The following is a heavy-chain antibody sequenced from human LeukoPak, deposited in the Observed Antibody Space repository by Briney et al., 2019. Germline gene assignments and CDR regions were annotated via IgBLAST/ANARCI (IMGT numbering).Heavy chain of an antibody. CDR2: TWYDGSNK. V-gene: IGHV3-33*08. CDR1: GFTFSNSG. D-gene: IGHD3-22*01. J-gene: IGHJ4*02. Sequence: GGSLRLSCVASGFTFSNSGMHWVRQAPGKGLEWVAVTWYDGSNKKYGDSVKGRFTISRDNSKNTLYLQMNSLRAEDTAVYYCATARDNYDRSGFSALEYWGQGTLVTVSS. CDR3: ATARDNYDRSGFSALEY.